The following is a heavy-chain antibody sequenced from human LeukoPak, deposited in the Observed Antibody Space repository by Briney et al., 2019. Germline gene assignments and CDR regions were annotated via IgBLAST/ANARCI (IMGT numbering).Heavy chain of an antibody. Sequence: SETLSLTCTVVGGSITSGYWSWIRQPAGKGLEWMGRIFTSGSAAYNPSLKSRVTMSLDTSKNQFFLKLSSVTAADTAAYFCSRGGANDLWGQGTLVTVSS. CDR1: GGSITSGY. CDR2: IFTSGSA. CDR3: SRGGANDL. J-gene: IGHJ5*02. D-gene: IGHD4/OR15-4a*01. V-gene: IGHV4-4*07.